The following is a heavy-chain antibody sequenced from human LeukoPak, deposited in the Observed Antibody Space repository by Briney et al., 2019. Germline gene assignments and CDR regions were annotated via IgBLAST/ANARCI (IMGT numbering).Heavy chain of an antibody. CDR3: ALTMVRGVLIDY. Sequence: GASVKVSCKVSGYTLTELSMHWVRQAPGKGLEWMGGFDPEDGETIYAQKFQGRVTMTEDTSTDTAYTELSSLRSEDTAVYYCALTMVRGVLIDYWGQGTLVTVSS. D-gene: IGHD3-10*01. CDR1: GYTLTELS. V-gene: IGHV1-24*01. J-gene: IGHJ4*02. CDR2: FDPEDGET.